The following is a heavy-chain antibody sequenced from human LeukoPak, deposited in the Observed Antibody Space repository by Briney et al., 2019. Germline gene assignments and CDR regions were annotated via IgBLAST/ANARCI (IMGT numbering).Heavy chain of an antibody. V-gene: IGHV3-23*01. Sequence: GGTLRLSCAASGFTFSSYAMSWVRQAPGKGLEWVSAISGSGGSTYYADSVKGRFTISRDSSKNTLYLQMNSLRAEDTAVYYCAKHTYTSGWYVAFHIWAQGTMVTVSS. CDR1: GFTFSSYA. CDR2: ISGSGGST. D-gene: IGHD6-19*01. J-gene: IGHJ3*02. CDR3: AKHTYTSGWYVAFHI.